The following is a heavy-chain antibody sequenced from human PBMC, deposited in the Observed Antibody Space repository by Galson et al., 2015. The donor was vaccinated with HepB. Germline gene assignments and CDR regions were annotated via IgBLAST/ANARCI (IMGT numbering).Heavy chain of an antibody. D-gene: IGHD3-3*01. CDR1: GFTFSSYA. Sequence: SLRLSCAASGFTFSSYAMSWVRQAPGKGLEWVSAISGSGGSTYYADSVKGRFTISRDNSKNTLYLQMNSLRAEDTAVYYCAKAWPRDFWSGYYTVHYYYMDVWGKGTTVTVSS. CDR2: ISGSGGST. V-gene: IGHV3-23*01. CDR3: AKAWPRDFWSGYYTVHYYYMDV. J-gene: IGHJ6*03.